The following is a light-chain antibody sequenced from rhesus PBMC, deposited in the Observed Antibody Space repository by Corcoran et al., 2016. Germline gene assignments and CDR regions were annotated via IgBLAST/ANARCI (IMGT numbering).Light chain of an antibody. V-gene: IGLV3-29*01. CDR2: YDS. Sequence: SYDVTQPRSVSVSPGQTASITCGADNIGSKNVHWYQQKPAQAPVLAIYYDSDRPSGIPERFSGSNSGNTATLTISGVEAGDEADYYCQVWDSSSDHPDVFGSGTKLTVL. CDR1: NIGSKN. CDR3: QVWDSSSDHPDV. J-gene: IGLJ6*01.